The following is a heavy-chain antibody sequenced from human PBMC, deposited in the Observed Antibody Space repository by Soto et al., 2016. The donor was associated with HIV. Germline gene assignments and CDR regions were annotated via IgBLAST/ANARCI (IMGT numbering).Heavy chain of an antibody. CDR1: GYTFSRYG. D-gene: IGHD1-26*01. Sequence: QVQLVQSGAEVKKPGASVKVSCKASGYTFSRYGISWVRQAPGQGLEWMGWINTYNGNTNYAQRFQGRVSMTTDTSTNTAYMDLMSLKSDDTVVYYCAREAYYFGSGEXYFDYWGQGTLVTVSS. CDR2: INTYNGNT. J-gene: IGHJ4*02. CDR3: AREAYYFGSGEXYFDY. V-gene: IGHV1-18*01.